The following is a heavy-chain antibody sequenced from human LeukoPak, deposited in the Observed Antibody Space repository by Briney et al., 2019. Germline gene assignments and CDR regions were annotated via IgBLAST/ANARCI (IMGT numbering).Heavy chain of an antibody. J-gene: IGHJ4*02. Sequence: GGSLRLSCAASGFTFSSCAMHWVRQAPGKGLEWVAVISYDGSNKYYADSVKGRFTISRDNSKNTLYLQMNSLRAEDTAVYYCARDLAPIRFLEWLELISSDIDHWGQGTLVAVSS. CDR3: ARDLAPIRFLEWLELISSDIDH. D-gene: IGHD3-3*01. CDR1: GFTFSSCA. V-gene: IGHV3-30-3*01. CDR2: ISYDGSNK.